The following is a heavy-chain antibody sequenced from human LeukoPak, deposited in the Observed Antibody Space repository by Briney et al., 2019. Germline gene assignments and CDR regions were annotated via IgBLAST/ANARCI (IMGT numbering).Heavy chain of an antibody. V-gene: IGHV4-59*01. D-gene: IGHD3-10*01. CDR2: IYYSGST. J-gene: IGHJ4*02. Sequence: PSETLSLTCTVSGGSISSYYWSWIRQPPGKGLEWIGYIYYSGSTNYNPSLKSRVTISVDTSKNQFSLKLSSVTAADTAVYYCARGHYYGSRSYFGYFDYWGQGTLVTVSS. CDR3: ARGHYYGSRSYFGYFDY. CDR1: GGSISSYY.